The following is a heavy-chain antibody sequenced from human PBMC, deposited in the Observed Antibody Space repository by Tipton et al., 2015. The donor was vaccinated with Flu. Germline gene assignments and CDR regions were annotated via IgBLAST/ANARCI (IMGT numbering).Heavy chain of an antibody. J-gene: IGHJ5*02. Sequence: SLRLSCAASGFTVSSNYMSWVRQAPGKGLEWVSVIYSDGSTYYIDSVKGRFTISRDNSKNMLSPEMNSLRAEDTAVYYCARGQSANPWGQGTLVTVSS. CDR1: GFTVSSNY. CDR3: ARGQSANP. V-gene: IGHV3-53*01. CDR2: IYSDGST.